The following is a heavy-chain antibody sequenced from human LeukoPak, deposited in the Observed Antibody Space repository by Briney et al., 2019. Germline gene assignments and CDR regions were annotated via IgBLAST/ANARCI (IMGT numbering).Heavy chain of an antibody. CDR1: GGSISSSSYY. J-gene: IGHJ4*02. V-gene: IGHV4-39*01. Sequence: SETLSLTCTVSGGSISSSSYYWGWIRQSPGKGLEWIGSIYYSGSTYYNPSLKSRVTISADTSKNQFSLKLSSVTAADTAVYYCARHVWGSYRYFDYWGQGTLVTVSS. CDR2: IYYSGST. D-gene: IGHD3-16*02. CDR3: ARHVWGSYRYFDY.